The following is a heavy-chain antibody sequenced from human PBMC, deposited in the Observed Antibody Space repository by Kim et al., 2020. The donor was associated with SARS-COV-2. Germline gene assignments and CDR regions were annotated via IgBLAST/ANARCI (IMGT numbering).Heavy chain of an antibody. CDR2: ISSSSSYI. CDR1: GFTFSSYS. J-gene: IGHJ4*02. V-gene: IGHV3-21*01. D-gene: IGHD4-17*01. Sequence: GGSLRLSCAASGFTFSSYSMNWVRQAPGKGLEWVSSISSSSSYIYYADSVKGRFTISRDNAKNSLYLQMNSLRAEDTAVYYCARGGVVTVTSDYWGQGTLVTVSS. CDR3: ARGGVVTVTSDY.